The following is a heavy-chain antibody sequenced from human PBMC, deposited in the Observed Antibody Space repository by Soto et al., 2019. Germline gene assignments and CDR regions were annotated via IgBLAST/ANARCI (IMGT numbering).Heavy chain of an antibody. J-gene: IGHJ6*01. CDR2: INHSGST. Sequence: XETLSLTCAFYVVSFSGYYWSCIRQPPGKWLEWIGEINHSGSTNYNPSLKSRVTISVDTSKNQFSLKLSSVTAADTAVYYCARFISYGYGLYYYYYGMEVWGQGTTVSVSS. CDR3: ARFISYGYGLYYYYYGMEV. CDR1: VVSFSGYY. V-gene: IGHV4-34*01. D-gene: IGHD5-18*01.